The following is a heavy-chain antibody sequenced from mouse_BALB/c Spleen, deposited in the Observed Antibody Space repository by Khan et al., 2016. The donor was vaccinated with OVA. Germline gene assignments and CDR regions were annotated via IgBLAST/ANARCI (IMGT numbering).Heavy chain of an antibody. Sequence: EVELVESGGGLVQPGGSRKLSCAASGFTFSSFGMHWVRQAPKKGLEWVAYISSGSSTIYYVDTVKGRFTISRDIPKNTLFLQMTSPRSEDTAMYYCARSGGNFHWYFDVWGAGTSVTVSS. CDR3: ARSGGNFHWYFDV. CDR1: GFTFSSFG. V-gene: IGHV5-17*02. D-gene: IGHD2-1*01. J-gene: IGHJ1*01. CDR2: ISSGSSTI.